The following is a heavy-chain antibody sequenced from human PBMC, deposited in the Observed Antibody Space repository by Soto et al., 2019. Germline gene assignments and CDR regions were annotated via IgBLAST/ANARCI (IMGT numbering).Heavy chain of an antibody. CDR3: EKDRIYCSSTSCHIPNWFDP. V-gene: IGHV3-30*18. CDR1: GFTFSSYG. D-gene: IGHD2-2*01. J-gene: IGHJ5*02. CDR2: ISYDGSNK. Sequence: GGSLRLSCAASGFTFSSYGMHWVRQAPGKGLEWVAVISYDGSNKYYADSVKGRFTISRDNSKNTLYLQMNSLRAEDTAVYYCEKDRIYCSSTSCHIPNWFDPWGQGTPVTVSS.